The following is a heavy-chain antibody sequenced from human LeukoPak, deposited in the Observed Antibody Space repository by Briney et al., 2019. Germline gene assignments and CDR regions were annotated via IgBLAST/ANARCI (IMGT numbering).Heavy chain of an antibody. CDR2: IYHSGST. D-gene: IGHD3-10*01. V-gene: IGHV4-38-2*01. Sequence: SETLSLTCAVSGYSISSGYYWGWIRQPPGKGLEWIGSIYHSGSTYYNPSLKSRVTISVDTSKNQFSLKLSSVTAADTAVYYCAGGTLPTHPDYWGQGTLVTVSS. CDR3: AGGTLPTHPDY. CDR1: GYSISSGYY. J-gene: IGHJ4*02.